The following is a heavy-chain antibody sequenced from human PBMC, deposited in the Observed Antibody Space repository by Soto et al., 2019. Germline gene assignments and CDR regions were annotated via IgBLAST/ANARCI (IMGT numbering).Heavy chain of an antibody. J-gene: IGHJ4*02. Sequence: ASVKVSCKVSGYTLTELSMHWVRQAPGKGLEWMGGFDPEDGETIYAQKFQGRVTMTEDTSTDTAYMELSSLRSEYTAVYYCATDPMNYYDRTCWGQGTLVTVSS. CDR3: ATDPMNYYDRTC. D-gene: IGHD3-22*01. V-gene: IGHV1-24*01. CDR1: GYTLTELS. CDR2: FDPEDGET.